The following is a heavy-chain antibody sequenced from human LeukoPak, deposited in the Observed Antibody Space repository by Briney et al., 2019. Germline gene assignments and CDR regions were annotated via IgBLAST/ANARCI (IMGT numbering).Heavy chain of an antibody. CDR2: IIPIFGTA. D-gene: IGHD3-3*01. CDR1: GGTFSSYA. Sequence: ASVKVSCKASGGTFSSYAISWVRQAPGHGLEWMGRIIPIFGTANYAQKFQGRVTITTDESTTTAYLQLSSLRSEDTAVYHSARGDYDFWSGYYANWFDPWGQGTLVTVSS. J-gene: IGHJ5*02. V-gene: IGHV1-69*05. CDR3: ARGDYDFWSGYYANWFDP.